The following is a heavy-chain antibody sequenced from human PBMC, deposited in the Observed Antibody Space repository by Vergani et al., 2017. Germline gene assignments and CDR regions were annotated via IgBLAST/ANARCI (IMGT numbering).Heavy chain of an antibody. D-gene: IGHD1-26*01. V-gene: IGHV1-18*04. J-gene: IGHJ3*02. Sequence: QVQLVQSGAEVKKPGASVKVSCKASGYTFTSYGITWVRQAPGQGLEWMGWISAYNGNTNYAQTLQGRVTVTTDTSTSTAYMELRSLRSDETAVLYCASLGGWPQSDAIDIWGQGTMVTVSS. CDR1: GYTFTSYG. CDR2: ISAYNGNT. CDR3: ASLGGWPQSDAIDI.